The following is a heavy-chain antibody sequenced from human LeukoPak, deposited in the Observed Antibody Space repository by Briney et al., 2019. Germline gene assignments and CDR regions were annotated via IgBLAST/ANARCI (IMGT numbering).Heavy chain of an antibody. J-gene: IGHJ6*02. CDR1: GGSINSYF. D-gene: IGHD5-12*01. CDR2: ITNRGNT. Sequence: SETLSLTCTVSGGSINSYFWSWLRQSPGKGVEGLGYITNRGNTYYNPSFKSRATISVDTSKNQFSLNLCSVTAADTAVYYCARVHSRGYDYYYGMDVWGQGTTVTVSS. CDR3: ARVHSRGYDYYYGMDV. V-gene: IGHV4-59*01.